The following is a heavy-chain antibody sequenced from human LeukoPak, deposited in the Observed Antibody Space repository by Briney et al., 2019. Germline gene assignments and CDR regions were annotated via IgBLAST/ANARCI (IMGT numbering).Heavy chain of an antibody. J-gene: IGHJ4*02. CDR1: GGSFSGYY. CDR3: ARGRSELLWFGELFAYFGY. CDR2: INHSGST. V-gene: IGHV4-34*01. Sequence: SETLSLTCAVYGGSFSGYYWSWIRQPPGKGLEWIGEINHSGSTNYNPSLKSRVTISVDTSKNQFSLKLSSVTAADTAVYYCARGRSELLWFGELFAYFGYWGQGTLVTASS. D-gene: IGHD3-10*01.